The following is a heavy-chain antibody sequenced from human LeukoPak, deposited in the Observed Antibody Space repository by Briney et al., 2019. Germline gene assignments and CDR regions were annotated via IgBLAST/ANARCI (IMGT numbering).Heavy chain of an antibody. Sequence: SVKVSCKASGGTFSSYAISWVRQAPGQGLEWMGGIIPIFGTANYAQKFQGRVTITADESTSTAYMELSSLRSEDTAVYYCARLGINWNYAHYSYMDVWGKGTTVTVSS. V-gene: IGHV1-69*13. CDR2: IIPIFGTA. J-gene: IGHJ6*03. CDR1: GGTFSSYA. D-gene: IGHD1-7*01. CDR3: ARLGINWNYAHYSYMDV.